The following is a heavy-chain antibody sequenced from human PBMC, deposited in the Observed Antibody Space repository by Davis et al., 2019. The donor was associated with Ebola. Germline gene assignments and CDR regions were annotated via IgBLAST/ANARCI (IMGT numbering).Heavy chain of an antibody. V-gene: IGHV3-11*04. CDR3: ARITTSNYGGNRVAFGLDY. CDR2: ISSSGSTI. D-gene: IGHD4-23*01. Sequence: GESLKISCAASGFTFSDYYMSWIRQAPGKGLEWVSYISSSGSTIYYADSVKGRFTISRDNAKNSLYLQMNSLRAEDTAVYYCARITTSNYGGNRVAFGLDYWGQGTLVTVSS. J-gene: IGHJ4*02. CDR1: GFTFSDYY.